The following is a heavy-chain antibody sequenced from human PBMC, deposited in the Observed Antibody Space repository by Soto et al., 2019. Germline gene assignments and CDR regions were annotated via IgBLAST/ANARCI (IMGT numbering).Heavy chain of an antibody. V-gene: IGHV3-23*01. CDR3: AKEGGSSDYYYYGMDV. Sequence: PGGSLRLSCAASGFTFSSYAMSWVRQAPGKWLEWVSAISGSGGSTYYADSVKGRFTISRDTSKNTLYLQMNSLRAEDTAVYYCAKEGGSSDYYYYGMDVWGQGXTVTVYS. CDR1: GFTFSSYA. D-gene: IGHD6-6*01. CDR2: ISGSGGST. J-gene: IGHJ6*02.